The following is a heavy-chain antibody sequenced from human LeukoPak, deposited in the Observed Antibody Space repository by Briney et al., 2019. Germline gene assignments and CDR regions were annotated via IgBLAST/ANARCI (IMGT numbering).Heavy chain of an antibody. J-gene: IGHJ4*02. CDR1: GFTFSSYA. CDR3: APQRYSGYDYDKGSYYFDY. CDR2: ISGSGGST. D-gene: IGHD5-12*01. Sequence: PGGSLRLSCAASGFTFSSYAMSWVRQAPGKGLEWVSAISGSGGSTYYAGSVKGRFTISRDNSKNTLYLQMNSLRAEDTAVYYCAPQRYSGYDYDKGSYYFDYWGQGTLVTVSS. V-gene: IGHV3-23*01.